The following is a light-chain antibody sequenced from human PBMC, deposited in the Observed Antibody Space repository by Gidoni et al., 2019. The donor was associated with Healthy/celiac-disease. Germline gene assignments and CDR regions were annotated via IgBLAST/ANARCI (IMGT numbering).Light chain of an antibody. V-gene: IGLV2-11*01. J-gene: IGLJ2*01. CDR1: SSDVGGYNY. Sequence: QSALTQPRSLSGSPGQSVTISCTGTSSDVGGYNYVPWYQQHPGKAPKLMIYDVSKRPSGVPDRFSGSKSGNTASLTISGLQAEDEADYYCCSYAGSYVVFGGGTKLTVL. CDR2: DVS. CDR3: CSYAGSYVV.